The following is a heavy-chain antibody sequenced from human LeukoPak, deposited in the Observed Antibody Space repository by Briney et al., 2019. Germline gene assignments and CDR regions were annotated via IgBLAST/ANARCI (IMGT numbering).Heavy chain of an antibody. CDR1: GYTFTDYY. Sequence: ASLKVSCKASGYTFTDYYMHWVRQAPGHGLEWMGWIYPDSGGTNYAQKFQGRVTMTRDTSISTAYMGLSRLTSDDTAVYYCARGRRDYYLDSWGQGTLVTVSS. CDR3: ARGRRDYYLDS. V-gene: IGHV1-2*02. D-gene: IGHD2-21*01. CDR2: IYPDSGGT. J-gene: IGHJ4*02.